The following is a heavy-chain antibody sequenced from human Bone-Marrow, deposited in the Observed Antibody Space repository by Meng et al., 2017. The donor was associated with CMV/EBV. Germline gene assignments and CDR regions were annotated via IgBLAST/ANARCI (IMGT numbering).Heavy chain of an antibody. CDR3: ARVGTGYYGSGSYLYYFDY. Sequence: GSLRLSCAASGFTFSDYYMSWIRQPPGKGLEWIGSIYYSGSTYYNPSLKSRVTISVDTSKNQFSLKLSSVTAADTAMYYCARVGTGYYGSGSYLYYFDYWGQGTLVTVSS. CDR2: IYYSGST. D-gene: IGHD3-10*01. V-gene: IGHV4-38-2*01. CDR1: GFTFSDYY. J-gene: IGHJ4*02.